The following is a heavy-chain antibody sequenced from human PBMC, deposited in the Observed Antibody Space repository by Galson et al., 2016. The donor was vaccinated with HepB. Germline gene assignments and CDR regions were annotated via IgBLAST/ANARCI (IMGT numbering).Heavy chain of an antibody. D-gene: IGHD4-17*01. CDR1: GDSMSSHDW. V-gene: IGHV4-4*02. Sequence: SETLSLTCGVSGDSMSSHDWWSWIRQPPGKGLEWIGEIHPSGSTNSNPSLKSRVTISVDRSRKQFYLRLYSVTAADTAVYYCARALAVNGAFDIWGQGTMVTGSS. J-gene: IGHJ3*02. CDR2: IHPSGST. CDR3: ARALAVNGAFDI.